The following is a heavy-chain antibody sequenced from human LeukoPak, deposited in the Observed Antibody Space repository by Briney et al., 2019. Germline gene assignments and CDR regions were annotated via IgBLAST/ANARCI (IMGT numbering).Heavy chain of an antibody. D-gene: IGHD5-18*01. CDR3: AKTWIQLWCPDY. CDR1: GFTFSSYG. CDR2: ISYDGSNK. V-gene: IGHV3-30*18. Sequence: GVSLRLSCAASGFTFSSYGMHWVRQAPGKGLEWVAVISYDGSNKYYADSVKGRFTISRDNSKNTLYLQMNSLRAEDTAVYYCAKTWIQLWCPDYWGQGTLVTVSS. J-gene: IGHJ4*02.